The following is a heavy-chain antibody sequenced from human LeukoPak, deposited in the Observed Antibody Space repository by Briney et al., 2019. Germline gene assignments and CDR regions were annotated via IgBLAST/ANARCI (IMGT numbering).Heavy chain of an antibody. V-gene: IGHV3-21*01. Sequence: GGSLRLSCAASGFTFSSYSMNWDRQAPGKGLEWVSSISSSSSYIYYADSVKGRFTISRDNAKNSLYLQMNSLRAEDTAVYYCARSAGGYSYGLCDYWGQGTLVTVSS. CDR1: GFTFSSYS. J-gene: IGHJ4*02. CDR3: ARSAGGYSYGLCDY. D-gene: IGHD5-18*01. CDR2: ISSSSSYI.